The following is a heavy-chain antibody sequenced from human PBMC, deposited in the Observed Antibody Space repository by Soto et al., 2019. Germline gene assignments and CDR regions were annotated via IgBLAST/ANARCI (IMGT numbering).Heavy chain of an antibody. J-gene: IGHJ4*02. CDR1: GGSISSSSYY. V-gene: IGHV4-39*07. CDR3: ARGQTTVTTFDY. D-gene: IGHD4-17*01. CDR2: IYYDGSA. Sequence: SETLSLTCTVSGGSISSSSYYWGWIRQPPGKGLECVGTIYYDGSAYYNPSLKSRVTISVDTSKNQFSLKLSSVTAADTAVYYCARGQTTVTTFDYWGQGTQVTVSS.